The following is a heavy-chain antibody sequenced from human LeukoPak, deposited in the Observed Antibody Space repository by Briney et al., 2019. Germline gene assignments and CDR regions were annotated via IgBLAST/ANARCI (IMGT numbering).Heavy chain of an antibody. V-gene: IGHV4-4*09. Sequence: PSETLSLTCTVSGASISGYYWSWIRQPPGKGLEWIGYIYSSGDTNYNPSLKSRVTISVDRAKIQFSLKVSTVTAADTAVYYCARHANRLLYEGFDYWGQGTLVTVSS. CDR3: ARHANRLLYEGFDY. CDR2: IYSSGDT. J-gene: IGHJ4*02. D-gene: IGHD2-21*01. CDR1: GASISGYY.